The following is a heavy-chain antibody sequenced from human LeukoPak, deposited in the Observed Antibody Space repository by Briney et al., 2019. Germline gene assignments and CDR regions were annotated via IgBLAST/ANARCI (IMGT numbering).Heavy chain of an antibody. V-gene: IGHV3-30-3*01. CDR3: AREGPNDYGDYVHLGRALDI. Sequence: GGSLRLSCAASGFTFSIYAMHWVRQAPGKGLEWMAVISYDGSNKYYADSVKGRFTISRDNSKNTLYVQMNSLRPEDTAVYYCAREGPNDYGDYVHLGRALDIWGQGTMVTVSS. D-gene: IGHD4-17*01. J-gene: IGHJ3*02. CDR1: GFTFSIYA. CDR2: ISYDGSNK.